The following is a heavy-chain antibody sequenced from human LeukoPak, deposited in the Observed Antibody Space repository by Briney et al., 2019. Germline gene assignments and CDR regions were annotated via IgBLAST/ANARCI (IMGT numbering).Heavy chain of an antibody. CDR3: PSGGYTSGYAMQGGWFDP. V-gene: IGHV4-59*01. Sequence: SETLSLTCTVSGGSICSYYWSWIGQPPRKGLEGGGYIYYSGSTNYNPSLKSRVTISVDTSKNQFSLKLRSVTAADTAVYYCPSGGYTSGYAMQGGWFDPWGQGTLVTVSS. CDR1: GGSICSYY. CDR2: IYYSGST. J-gene: IGHJ5*02. D-gene: IGHD5-18*01.